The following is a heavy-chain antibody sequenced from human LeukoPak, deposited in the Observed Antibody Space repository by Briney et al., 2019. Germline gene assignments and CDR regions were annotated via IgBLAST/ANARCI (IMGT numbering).Heavy chain of an antibody. CDR3: ARGRSGSLIFDY. CDR1: GFTVSSNY. Sequence: GGSLRLSCAASGFTVSSNYMSWVRQAPGKGLEWVTVIYSGGTTFYADSVKGRFTISRDNSKNTLYLQMNSLRAEDTAVYFCARGRSGSLIFDYWGLGTLVTVSS. V-gene: IGHV3-66*01. CDR2: IYSGGTT. J-gene: IGHJ4*02. D-gene: IGHD1-26*01.